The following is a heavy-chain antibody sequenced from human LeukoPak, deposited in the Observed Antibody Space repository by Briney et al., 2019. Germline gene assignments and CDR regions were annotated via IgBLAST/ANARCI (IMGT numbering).Heavy chain of an antibody. V-gene: IGHV3-23*01. CDR3: ARDLGYCTNGVCHTRFDY. CDR2: ITGSGGST. J-gene: IGHJ4*02. D-gene: IGHD2-8*01. Sequence: SGGSLRLSCAASGFTFSGYAMTWVRQAPGKGLEWVSAITGSGGSTYYADSVKGRFTISRDNFKNTLFLQMNSLRAEDTAVYYCARDLGYCTNGVCHTRFDYWGQGTLVAVSS. CDR1: GFTFSGYA.